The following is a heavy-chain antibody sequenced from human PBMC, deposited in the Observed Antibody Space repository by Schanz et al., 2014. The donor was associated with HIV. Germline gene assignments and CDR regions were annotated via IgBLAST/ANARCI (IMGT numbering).Heavy chain of an antibody. CDR1: GFTFDDYA. CDR2: ISWNSGSI. CDR3: AKDNGWPLASYYGMDV. D-gene: IGHD6-19*01. Sequence: EVQLVESGGSTVQPGRSLRLSCAASGFTFDDYAMHWVRQAPGKGLEWVSGISWNSGSIGYADSVKGRFTISRDNAKNSLYLQMNSLRAEDTALYYCAKDNGWPLASYYGMDVWGQGTTVTVSS. V-gene: IGHV3-9*01. J-gene: IGHJ6*02.